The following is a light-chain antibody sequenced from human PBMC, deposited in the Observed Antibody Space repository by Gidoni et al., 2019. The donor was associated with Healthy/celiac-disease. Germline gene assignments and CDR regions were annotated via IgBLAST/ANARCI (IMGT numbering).Light chain of an antibody. CDR1: QSISSY. CDR3: QQSYSTPWT. V-gene: IGKV1-39*01. J-gene: IGKJ1*01. Sequence: DIQMTQSPSSLSASVGERVTITCRASQSISSYLNWYQQKPGKAPKLLIYAASSLQSGVPSRFSGSGSGTDFTLTTSSLQPEDFATYYCQQSYSTPWTFGQGTQVEIK. CDR2: AAS.